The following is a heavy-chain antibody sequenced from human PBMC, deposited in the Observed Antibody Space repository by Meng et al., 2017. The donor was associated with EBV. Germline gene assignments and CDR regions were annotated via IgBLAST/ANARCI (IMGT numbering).Heavy chain of an antibody. J-gene: IGHJ4*02. CDR2: ISGSGGST. CDR3: AKVNQLLGGNDY. V-gene: IGHV3-23*01. CDR1: GFTFSSYA. D-gene: IGHD1-26*01. Sequence: VQCWCVGGGLVQPGGSLRLSCAASGFTFSSYAMSWVRQAPGKGLEWVSAISGSGGSTYYADSVKGRFTISRDNSKNTLYLQMNSLRAEDTAVYYCAKVNQLLGGNDYWGQGTLVTVSS.